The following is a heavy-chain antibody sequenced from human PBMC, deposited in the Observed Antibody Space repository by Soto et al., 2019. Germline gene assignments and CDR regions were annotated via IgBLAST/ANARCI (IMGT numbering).Heavy chain of an antibody. J-gene: IGHJ4*02. V-gene: IGHV4-31*03. Sequence: QVQLQESGPGLVKPSQTLSLTCTVSGGSISSGGYYWSWIRQHPGKGLEWIGYIYYSGSTYYNPSLKSRVTITVDTSKNPFSLKLSSVTAADTAVYYCATYGSGTYKPTTFDYWGQGTLVTVSS. CDR3: ATYGSGTYKPTTFDY. CDR2: IYYSGST. CDR1: GGSISSGGYY. D-gene: IGHD3-10*01.